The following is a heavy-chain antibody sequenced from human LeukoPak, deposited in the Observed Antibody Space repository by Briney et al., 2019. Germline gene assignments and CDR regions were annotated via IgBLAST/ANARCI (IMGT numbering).Heavy chain of an antibody. CDR3: TTDPSPPYYYGSVGY. CDR2: IKSKTDGGTT. Sequence: PGGSLRLSCAASGFTFSNAWMSWVRQAPGKGLEWVGRIKSKTDGGTTDYAAPVKGIFTISRDDSKNTLYLQMNSLKTEDTAVYYCTTDPSPPYYYGSVGYWGQGTLVTVSS. CDR1: GFTFSNAW. D-gene: IGHD3-10*01. V-gene: IGHV3-15*01. J-gene: IGHJ4*02.